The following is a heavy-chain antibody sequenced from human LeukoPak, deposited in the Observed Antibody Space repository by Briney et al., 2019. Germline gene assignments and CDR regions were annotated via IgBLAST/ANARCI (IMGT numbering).Heavy chain of an antibody. V-gene: IGHV4-59*01. J-gene: IGHJ4*02. D-gene: IGHD1-26*01. CDR1: GGSISSYY. CDR3: ASHIVGASHY. Sequence: SETLSLTCTESGGSISSYYWSLIRQPPGKRLEWIGYIYYSGSTNYNPSLKSRVTISVDTSKNQFSLKLSSVTAADTAVYYCASHIVGASHYWGQGTLVTVSS. CDR2: IYYSGST.